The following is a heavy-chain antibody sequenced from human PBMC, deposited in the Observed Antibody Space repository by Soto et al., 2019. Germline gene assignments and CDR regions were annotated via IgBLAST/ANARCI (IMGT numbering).Heavy chain of an antibody. J-gene: IGHJ4*02. V-gene: IGHV3-49*03. CDR1: GFTFGDYA. CDR2: IRSKAYGGTT. Sequence: GGSLRLSCPASGFTFGDYAMSWFRQAPGKGREWEGFIRSKAYGGTTEYAASVKGRSTISRDDSKSIAYLQMNSLKTEDTAVYYCTSDRYCSGGSCYRIDYWGQGTLVTVSS. D-gene: IGHD2-15*01. CDR3: TSDRYCSGGSCYRIDY.